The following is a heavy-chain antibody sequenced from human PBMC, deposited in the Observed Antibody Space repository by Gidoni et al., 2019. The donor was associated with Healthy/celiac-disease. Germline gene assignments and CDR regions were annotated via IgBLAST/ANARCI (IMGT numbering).Heavy chain of an antibody. CDR2: SYDGSNK. J-gene: IGHJ6*02. Sequence: SYDGSNKYYADSVKGRFTISRDNSKNTLYLQMNSLRAEDTAVYYCAKDGVRGIYYYYGMDVWGQGTTVTVSS. D-gene: IGHD3-10*01. V-gene: IGHV3-30*18. CDR3: AKDGVRGIYYYYGMDV.